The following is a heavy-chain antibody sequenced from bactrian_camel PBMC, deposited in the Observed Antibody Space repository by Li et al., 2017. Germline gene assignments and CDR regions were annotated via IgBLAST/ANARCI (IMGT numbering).Heavy chain of an antibody. CDR3: AATIDIASWCWPGREAEFDL. J-gene: IGHJ4*01. Sequence: DVQLVESGGGLVQPGGSLRLSCAASGFPFSTSVMMWVRQASGKGLEWVSTIAKGGGTVYYADSVKGRFTISRDNAKNIVYLQGSSLKPEDTAMYYCAATIDIASWCWPGREAEFDLWGQGTQVTVS. D-gene: IGHD1*01. V-gene: IGHV3S40*01. CDR2: IAKGGGTV. CDR1: GFPFSTSV.